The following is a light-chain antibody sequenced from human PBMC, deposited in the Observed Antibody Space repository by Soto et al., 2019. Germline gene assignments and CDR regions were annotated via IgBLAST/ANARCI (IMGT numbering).Light chain of an antibody. CDR3: QQYDNWPPLT. Sequence: RVMTQSPAPLSVSPGERATLSCRASQSVSSNVAWYQQKPGQAPRLLIYGASTRATGIPARFSGSGSGTEFTLTISSLQSEDFAVYYCQQYDNWPPLTFGGGTKVEIK. CDR2: GAS. J-gene: IGKJ4*01. CDR1: QSVSSN. V-gene: IGKV3-15*01.